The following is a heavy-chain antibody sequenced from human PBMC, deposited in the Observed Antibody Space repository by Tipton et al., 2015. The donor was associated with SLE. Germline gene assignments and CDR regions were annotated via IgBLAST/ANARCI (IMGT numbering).Heavy chain of an antibody. CDR2: MSDSGNT. J-gene: IGHJ5*02. CDR3: ARAIRFFDP. V-gene: IGHV4-59*12. Sequence: TLSLTCSVSGGSITAYYWSWIRQAPGKGPEWIGHMSDSGNTNYNPSLKSRVTMSLDTSKNQLSLELTSVTAADAAVYYCARAIRFFDPWGQGTLVTVSS. D-gene: IGHD2-2*02. CDR1: GGSITAYY.